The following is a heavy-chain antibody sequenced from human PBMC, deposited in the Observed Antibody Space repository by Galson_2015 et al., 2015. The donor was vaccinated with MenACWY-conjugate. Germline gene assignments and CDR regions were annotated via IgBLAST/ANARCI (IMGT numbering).Heavy chain of an antibody. J-gene: IGHJ4*02. D-gene: IGHD3-16*02. CDR2: INFNGGST. CDR3: ARGMVSFGGTIVAFYFDS. CDR1: GFNFDDYA. V-gene: IGHV3-20*04. Sequence: SLRLSCAASGFNFDDYAMGWVRQVSGKGLEWVAGINFNGGSTDYADSVKGRFTISRDNAKSSLYLRMNSLRAEDTAFYYCARGMVSFGGTIVAFYFDSWGQGTLVTVSS.